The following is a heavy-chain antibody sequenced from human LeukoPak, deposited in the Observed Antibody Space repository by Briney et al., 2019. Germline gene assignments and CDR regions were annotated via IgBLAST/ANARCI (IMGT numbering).Heavy chain of an antibody. CDR1: GFTFSNYW. CDR2: INSDGINT. CDR3: ARGAHVYSSSSDDYYYYYMDV. D-gene: IGHD6-6*01. J-gene: IGHJ6*03. V-gene: IGHV3-74*01. Sequence: PGGSLRLSCAASGFTFSNYWMHWVRQAPGKGLVWVSRINSDGINTSYADSVKGRFTISRDNAKSSLYLQMNSLRAEDTAVYYCARGAHVYSSSSDDYYYYYMDVWGKGTTVTVSS.